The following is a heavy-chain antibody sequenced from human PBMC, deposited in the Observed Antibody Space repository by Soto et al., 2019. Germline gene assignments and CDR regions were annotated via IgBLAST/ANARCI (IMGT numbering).Heavy chain of an antibody. Sequence: PSETLSLTCAVSGGSIGSSNWWSWVRQPPGKGLEWIGEIYHSGSTNYNPSLKSRVTISVDKSKNQFSLKLSSVTAADTAVYYCARAVGVVSLPAKIAVAETIDYWGQGTLVTVSS. CDR1: GGSIGSSNW. CDR2: IYHSGST. J-gene: IGHJ4*02. V-gene: IGHV4-4*02. D-gene: IGHD6-19*01. CDR3: ARAVGVVSLPAKIAVAETIDY.